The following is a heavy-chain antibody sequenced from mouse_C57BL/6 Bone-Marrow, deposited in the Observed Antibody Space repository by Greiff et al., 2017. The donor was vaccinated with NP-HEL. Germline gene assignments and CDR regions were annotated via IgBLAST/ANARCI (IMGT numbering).Heavy chain of an antibody. CDR3: ARVDDYLAMDY. D-gene: IGHD2-4*01. CDR1: GYSITSGYY. CDR2: ISYDGSN. Sequence: EVKLQESGPGLVKPSQSLSLTCSVTGYSITSGYYWNWIRQFPGNKLEWMGYISYDGSNNYNPSLKNRISITRDTSKNQFFLKLNSVTTEDTATYYCARVDDYLAMDYWGQGTSVTVSS. J-gene: IGHJ4*01. V-gene: IGHV3-6*01.